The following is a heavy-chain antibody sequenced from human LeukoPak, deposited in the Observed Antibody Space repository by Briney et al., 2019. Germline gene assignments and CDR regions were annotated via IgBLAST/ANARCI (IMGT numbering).Heavy chain of an antibody. V-gene: IGHV3-7*01. CDR1: GFTFSSYA. CDR3: ARGKQWLGN. CDR2: IKQDGSEK. J-gene: IGHJ4*02. Sequence: PGGSLRLSCAASGFTFSSYAMSWVRQAPGKGLEWVANIKQDGSEKYYVDSVKGRFTISRDNAKNSLYLQMNSLRAEDTAVYYCARGKQWLGNWGQGTLVTVSS. D-gene: IGHD6-19*01.